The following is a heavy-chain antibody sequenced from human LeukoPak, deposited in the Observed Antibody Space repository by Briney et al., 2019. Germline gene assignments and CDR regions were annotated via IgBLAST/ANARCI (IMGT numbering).Heavy chain of an antibody. V-gene: IGHV1-8*01. CDR2: MNTNSGNT. Sequence: GASVKVSCKASGYTFTSYDINWVRQATGQGLEWMGWMNTNSGNTGYAQKFQGRVTMTRNTSISTAYMELSSLRSEDTAVYYCARGKDIVVLPAASLTFDPWGQGTLVTVSS. J-gene: IGHJ5*02. D-gene: IGHD2-2*01. CDR1: GYTFTSYD. CDR3: ARGKDIVVLPAASLTFDP.